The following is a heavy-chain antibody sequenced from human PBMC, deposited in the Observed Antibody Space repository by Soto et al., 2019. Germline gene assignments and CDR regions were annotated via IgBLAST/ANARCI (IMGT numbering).Heavy chain of an antibody. J-gene: IGHJ3*02. D-gene: IGHD2-15*01. CDR1: GFTFSSYG. CDR3: ARASHAPCCAFDI. Sequence: GGSLRLSCAASGFTFSSYGMHWVRQAPGKGLEWVAVIWYDGSNKYYADSVKGRFTISRDNSKNTLYLQMNSLRAEDTAVYYCARASHAPCCAFDIWGQGTMVTVSS. CDR2: IWYDGSNK. V-gene: IGHV3-33*01.